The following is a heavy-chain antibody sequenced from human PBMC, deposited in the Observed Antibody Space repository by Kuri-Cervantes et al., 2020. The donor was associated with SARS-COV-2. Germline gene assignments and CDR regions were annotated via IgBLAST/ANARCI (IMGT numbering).Heavy chain of an antibody. Sequence: GSLRLSCTVSGYSISSGDYWGWIRQPPGKGLEWIGSIYHSGSTYYNPSLKSRVTISVDTSKNQFSLKLNSVTAADTAVYYCARVGYYYGSGSYGPYYYYYYMDVWGKGTTVTVSS. CDR2: IYHSGST. V-gene: IGHV4-38-2*02. CDR3: ARVGYYYGSGSYGPYYYYYYMDV. J-gene: IGHJ6*03. D-gene: IGHD3-10*01. CDR1: GYSISSGDY.